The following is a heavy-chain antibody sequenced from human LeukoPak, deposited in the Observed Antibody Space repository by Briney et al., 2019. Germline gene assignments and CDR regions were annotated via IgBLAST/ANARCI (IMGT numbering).Heavy chain of an antibody. V-gene: IGHV4-39*01. CDR2: IHYSGNT. J-gene: IGHJ4*02. CDR3: ARLGAGPTYYDFWSGYSSFYFDY. Sequence: SETLSLTCTVSGGSTSSSNYYWGWIRQPPGKGLEWIGGIHYSGNTYYNPSLKSRVTISIDTSRNQFSLKLSSVTAADTAVYYCARLGAGPTYYDFWSGYSSFYFDYWGQGTLVTVSS. CDR1: GGSTSSSNYY. D-gene: IGHD3-3*01.